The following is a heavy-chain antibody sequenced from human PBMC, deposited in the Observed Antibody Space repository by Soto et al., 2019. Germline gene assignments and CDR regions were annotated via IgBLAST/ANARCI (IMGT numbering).Heavy chain of an antibody. V-gene: IGHV3-21*01. J-gene: IGHJ4*02. CDR2: ISSSSSYI. Sequence: GGSLRLSCAASGFTLSSYSMNWVRQAPGKGLEWVSSISSSSSYIYYADSVKGRFTISRDNAKNSLYLQMNSLRAEDTAVYYCARDSSSTTLSFDYWGQGTLVTVSS. D-gene: IGHD5-12*01. CDR1: GFTLSSYS. CDR3: ARDSSSTTLSFDY.